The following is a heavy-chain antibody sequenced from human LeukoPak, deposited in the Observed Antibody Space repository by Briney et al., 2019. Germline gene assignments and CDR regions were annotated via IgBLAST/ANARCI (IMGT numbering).Heavy chain of an antibody. CDR3: ARGAWSSSGYTALYYFDY. V-gene: IGHV1-8*02. J-gene: IGHJ4*02. D-gene: IGHD6-19*01. CDR1: GYTFTSYY. CDR2: MNPNSANA. Sequence: GASVKVSCKASGYTFTSYYMHWVRQAPGQGLEWMGWMNPNSANAGYSQKFQDRVTMTRSTSISTAYMELSSLRSEDTAVYYCARGAWSSSGYTALYYFDYWGQGTLVTVSS.